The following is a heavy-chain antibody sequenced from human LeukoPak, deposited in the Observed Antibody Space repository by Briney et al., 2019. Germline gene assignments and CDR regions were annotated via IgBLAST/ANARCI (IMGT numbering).Heavy chain of an antibody. CDR1: GGSISSSSYY. CDR2: IYYSGST. Sequence: SETLSLTCTVSGGSISSSSYYWGWIRQPPGKGLEWIGSIYYSGSTYYNPSLKSRATISVDTYKNQFSLKLSPVTAADTAEYYCARAAAMGLDYWGQGTLVTVSS. D-gene: IGHD5-18*01. J-gene: IGHJ4*02. CDR3: ARAAAMGLDY. V-gene: IGHV4-39*07.